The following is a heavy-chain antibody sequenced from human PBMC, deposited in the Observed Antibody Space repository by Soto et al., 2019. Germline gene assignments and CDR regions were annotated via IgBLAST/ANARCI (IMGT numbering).Heavy chain of an antibody. J-gene: IGHJ4*02. CDR3: GRGGWRHIDY. CDR2: IYYSGST. Sequence: PSETLSLTCTVSGGSISTYYWSWIRQPPGKGLEWIGYIYYSGSTNYNPSLKSRVTISVDTSKNQFSLKLSSVTAADTAVYYCGRGGWRHIDYWGQGTLVTVSS. CDR1: GGSISTYY. V-gene: IGHV4-59*08. D-gene: IGHD3-3*01.